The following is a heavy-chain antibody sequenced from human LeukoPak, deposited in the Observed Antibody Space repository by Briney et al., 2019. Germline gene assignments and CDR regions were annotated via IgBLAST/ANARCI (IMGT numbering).Heavy chain of an antibody. D-gene: IGHD3-10*01. J-gene: IGHJ4*02. Sequence: GGSRRLSCSPPGFTFGSYAMHWVRQAQGKGLEYVSAISMKGGSTYYADSVKGRFTISRDNSKNTMSLQMSSLRAEDTAMYYCVKVYRGYYGSGSFYFDQWGQGTLVTVSS. CDR1: GFTFGSYA. CDR2: ISMKGGST. V-gene: IGHV3-64D*06. CDR3: VKVYRGYYGSGSFYFDQ.